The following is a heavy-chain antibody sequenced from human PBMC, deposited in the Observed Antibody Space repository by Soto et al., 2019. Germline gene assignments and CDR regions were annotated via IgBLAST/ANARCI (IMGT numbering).Heavy chain of an antibody. Sequence: GGSLRLSCAASGFTFSSYAMSWVRQAPGKGLEWVSVIYSGGSTYYADSVKGRFTISRHNSKNTLYLQMNSLRAEDTAVYYCARDFGVEQQLSKNYYYYYYMDVWGKGTTVTVSS. V-gene: IGHV3-53*04. CDR3: ARDFGVEQQLSKNYYYYYYMDV. CDR2: IYSGGST. D-gene: IGHD6-13*01. J-gene: IGHJ6*03. CDR1: GFTFSSYA.